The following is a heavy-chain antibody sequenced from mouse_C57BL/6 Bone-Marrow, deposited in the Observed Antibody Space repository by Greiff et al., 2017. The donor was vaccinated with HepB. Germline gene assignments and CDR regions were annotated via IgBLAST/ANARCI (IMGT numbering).Heavy chain of an antibody. J-gene: IGHJ4*01. V-gene: IGHV3-6*01. Sequence: VQLKQSGPGLVKPSQSLSLTCSVTGYSITSGYYWNWIRQFPGNKLEWMGYISYDGSNNYNPSLKNRISITRDTSKNQFFLKLNSVTTEDTATYYCARDGLPPGAMDYWGQGTSVTVSS. CDR2: ISYDGSN. CDR1: GYSITSGYY. D-gene: IGHD2-2*01. CDR3: ARDGLPPGAMDY.